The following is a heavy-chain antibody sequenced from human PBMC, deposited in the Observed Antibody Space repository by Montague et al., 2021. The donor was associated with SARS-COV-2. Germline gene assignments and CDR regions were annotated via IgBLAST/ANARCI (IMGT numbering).Heavy chain of an antibody. CDR1: GDSVSTNSGT. J-gene: IGHJ4*02. Sequence: CAISGDSVSTNSGTWNWVRLSPSRGLEWLGGTYYRSEWYSDYSVSVKSRISINPDTSKNQFSLQLNSVTPEDTAVYYCARAERGSCGDGNCYQYFFNYWGQGPLVTVSS. CDR3: ARAERGSCGDGNCYQYFFNY. D-gene: IGHD2-15*01. CDR2: TYYRSEWYS. V-gene: IGHV6-1*01.